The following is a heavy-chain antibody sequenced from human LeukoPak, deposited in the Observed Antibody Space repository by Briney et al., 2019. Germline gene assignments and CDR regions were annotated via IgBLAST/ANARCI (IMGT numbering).Heavy chain of an antibody. CDR1: GFTFITYA. CDR3: ARRDTVTVDY. V-gene: IGHV3-30-3*01. D-gene: IGHD4-17*01. J-gene: IGHJ4*02. Sequence: PGGSLRLSCAASGFTFITYAIPWVRQAPGKGLEWVAVISSDGNNKYYADSVKGRFTISRDNSRNTLYLQMNSLRAEDTAVYYCARRDTVTVDYWGQGTLVTVSS. CDR2: ISSDGNNK.